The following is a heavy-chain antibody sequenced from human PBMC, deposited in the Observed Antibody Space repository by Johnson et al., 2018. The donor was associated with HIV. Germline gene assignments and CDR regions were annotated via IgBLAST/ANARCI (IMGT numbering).Heavy chain of an antibody. V-gene: IGHV3-30*02. CDR2: IWYDGSNQ. J-gene: IGHJ3*02. D-gene: IGHD1-26*01. CDR1: GFSFSSYG. CDR3: AKDRGGSHQSGHDAFHI. Sequence: VQLVESLRLSCAASGFSFSSYGMHWVRQAPGKGLEWVAVIWYDGSNQYYADSVKGRFTISRDNSKNTLYLQVTSLRTEDTAMYYCAKDRGGSHQSGHDAFHIWGQGTMVTVSS.